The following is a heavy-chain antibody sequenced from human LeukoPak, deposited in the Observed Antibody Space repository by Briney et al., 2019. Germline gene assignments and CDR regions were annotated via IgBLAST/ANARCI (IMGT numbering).Heavy chain of an antibody. CDR3: VRQPRGYSYGLDY. CDR1: GFTFSSYA. J-gene: IGHJ4*02. CDR2: ISYDGSNK. V-gene: IGHV3-30*04. Sequence: GGSLRLSCAASGFTFSSYAMHWVRQAPGKGLEWVAVISYDGSNKYYADSVKGRFTISRDNSKNTLYLQMNSLRAGDTAVYYCVRQPRGYSYGLDYWGQGTLVTVSS. D-gene: IGHD5-18*01.